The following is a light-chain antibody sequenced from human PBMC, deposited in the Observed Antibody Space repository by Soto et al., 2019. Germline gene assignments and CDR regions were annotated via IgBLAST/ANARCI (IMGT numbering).Light chain of an antibody. CDR3: QQYGSSGT. Sequence: GERATLSCRASQSVRTYLAWYQVKPGQAPRLLIYGASTRATGIPDRFSGSGSGTDFTLTISRLEPEDFAVYYCQQYGSSGTFGQGTKVDIK. CDR2: GAS. J-gene: IGKJ1*01. CDR1: QSVRTY. V-gene: IGKV3-20*01.